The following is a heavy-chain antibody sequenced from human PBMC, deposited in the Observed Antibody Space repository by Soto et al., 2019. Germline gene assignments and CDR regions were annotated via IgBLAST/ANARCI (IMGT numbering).Heavy chain of an antibody. CDR3: AKDFGADSSGYYLDAFDI. CDR2: ISGSGGST. D-gene: IGHD3-22*01. J-gene: IGHJ3*02. Sequence: GGSLRLSCAASGFTFSSYAMSWVRQAPGKGLEWVSAISGSGGSTYYADSVKGRFTISRDNSKNTLYLQMNSLRAEDTAVYYCAKDFGADSSGYYLDAFDIWGQGTMVTVSS. CDR1: GFTFSSYA. V-gene: IGHV3-23*01.